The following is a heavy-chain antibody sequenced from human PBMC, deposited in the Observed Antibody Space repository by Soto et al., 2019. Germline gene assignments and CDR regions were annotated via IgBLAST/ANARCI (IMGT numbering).Heavy chain of an antibody. Sequence: PSETLSLTCAVSGGSISSGGYSWSWIRQPPGKGLEWIGYIYHSGSTYYNPSLKSRVTISVDTSKNQFSLKLSSVTAADTAVYYCARDVEFSYGSGSTRPLQPYWFVPWGQGTLVTVSS. CDR3: ARDVEFSYGSGSTRPLQPYWFVP. V-gene: IGHV4-30-2*01. D-gene: IGHD3-10*01. CDR2: IYHSGST. CDR1: GGSISSGGYS. J-gene: IGHJ5*02.